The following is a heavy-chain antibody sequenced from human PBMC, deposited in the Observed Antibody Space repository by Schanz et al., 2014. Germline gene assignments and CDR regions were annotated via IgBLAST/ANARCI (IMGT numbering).Heavy chain of an antibody. CDR1: GFTLSSYG. V-gene: IGHV3-33*01. J-gene: IGHJ4*02. CDR3: ARDSGSSSWYPSDY. CDR2: IWFDGTNK. Sequence: QVQLVESGGGVVQPGRSLRLSCSASGFTLSSYGMHWVRQAPGKGLEWLAVIWFDGTNKYNADSVKGRFTISRDNSKNTLYLQMNSLRAEDTAVYYCARDSGSSSWYPSDYWGQGTLVTVSS. D-gene: IGHD6-13*01.